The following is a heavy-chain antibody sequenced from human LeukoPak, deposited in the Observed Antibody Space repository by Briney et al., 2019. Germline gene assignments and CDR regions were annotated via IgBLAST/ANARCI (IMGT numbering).Heavy chain of an antibody. Sequence: ASVKVSCKASGYTFTSYYMHWVRQAPGQGLGWMGIINPSGGSTSHAQKFQGRVTITADESTSTAYMELSSLRSEDTAVYYCARVQTNAFDIWGQGTMVTVSS. V-gene: IGHV1-46*01. J-gene: IGHJ3*02. CDR2: INPSGGST. CDR3: ARVQTNAFDI. CDR1: GYTFTSYY.